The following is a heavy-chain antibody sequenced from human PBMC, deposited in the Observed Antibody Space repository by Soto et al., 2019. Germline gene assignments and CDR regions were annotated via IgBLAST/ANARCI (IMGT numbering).Heavy chain of an antibody. Sequence: GGSLRLSCAASGFTFSSYAMHWVRQAPGKGLEWVAVISYDGSNKYYADSVKGRFTISRDNSKNTLYLQTNSLRAEDTAVYYCARVGYCSGGSCYPPIGAFDIWGQGTMVTVSS. J-gene: IGHJ3*02. V-gene: IGHV3-30-3*01. CDR2: ISYDGSNK. CDR3: ARVGYCSGGSCYPPIGAFDI. D-gene: IGHD2-15*01. CDR1: GFTFSSYA.